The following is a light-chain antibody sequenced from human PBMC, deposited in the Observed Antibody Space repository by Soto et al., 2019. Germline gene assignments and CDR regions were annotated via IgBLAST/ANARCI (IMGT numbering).Light chain of an antibody. J-gene: IGKJ1*01. CDR3: QQYNNWWT. Sequence: VMTQSPDTLSVSPGERATLSCRASETVRSNLAWYQQKPRQATRLLIYAASTRATGIPARFIGNGSGTEFTLTISSLQSEDFAVYYCQQYNNWWTFGQGTKVDIK. CDR1: ETVRSN. V-gene: IGKV3D-15*01. CDR2: AAS.